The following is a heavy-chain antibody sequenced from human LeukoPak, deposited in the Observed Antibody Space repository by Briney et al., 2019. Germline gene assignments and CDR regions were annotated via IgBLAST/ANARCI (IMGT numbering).Heavy chain of an antibody. V-gene: IGHV4-59*01. Sequence: PSETLSLTCTVSGGSISSYYWSWIRQPPGKGLEWIGYIYYSGSTNYNPSLKSRVTISVDTSKNQFSLKLSSVTAADTTVYYCARAVTYYYDGGYFDYWGQGTLVTVSS. J-gene: IGHJ4*02. D-gene: IGHD3-22*01. CDR2: IYYSGST. CDR3: ARAVTYYYDGGYFDY. CDR1: GGSISSYY.